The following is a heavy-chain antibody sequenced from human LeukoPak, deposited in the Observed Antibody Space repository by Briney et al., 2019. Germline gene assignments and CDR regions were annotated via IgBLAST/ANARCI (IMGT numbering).Heavy chain of an antibody. D-gene: IGHD3-22*01. V-gene: IGHV5-51*01. CDR1: EYSFTNYW. J-gene: IGHJ2*01. CDR2: IYPGDSDT. CDR3: ARPNYYDSSGQWYFDL. Sequence: GESLKISCQGSEYSFTNYWIGWVRQVPGKGLEWMGIIYPGDSDTRYSPSFQGQVTISADKSISTAYLQWSSLKASDTAMYYCARPNYYDSSGQWYFDLWGRGTLVTVSS.